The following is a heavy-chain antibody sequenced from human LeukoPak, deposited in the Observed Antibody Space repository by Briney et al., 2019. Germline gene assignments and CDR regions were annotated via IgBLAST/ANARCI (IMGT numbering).Heavy chain of an antibody. D-gene: IGHD6-19*01. Sequence: ASVKVSCKASGYTFTGYYMHWVRQAPGQGLEWMGRINPNSGGTNYAQKFQGRVTMTRDTSISTAYMELSRLRSDDTAVYYCARVRWLVLGTGDFHYWGQGTLVTVSS. V-gene: IGHV1-2*06. J-gene: IGHJ4*02. CDR1: GYTFTGYY. CDR2: INPNSGGT. CDR3: ARVRWLVLGTGDFHY.